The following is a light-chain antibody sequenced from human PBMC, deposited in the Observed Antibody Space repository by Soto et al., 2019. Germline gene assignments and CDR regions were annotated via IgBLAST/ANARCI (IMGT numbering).Light chain of an antibody. CDR3: QIYNSLALT. CDR2: GAY. Sequence: EKVMTQSPATLSVSPGERVTLSCRASQSVATNLAWYQQKPGQAPRLLISGAYIRATCIPDRFIGSGSGTEFTFPIRRLKSEDCAFYYCQIYNSLALTFGQGTNVEIK. CDR1: QSVATN. V-gene: IGKV3-15*01. J-gene: IGKJ1*01.